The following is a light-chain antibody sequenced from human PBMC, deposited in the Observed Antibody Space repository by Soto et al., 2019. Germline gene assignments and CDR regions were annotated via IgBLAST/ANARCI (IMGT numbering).Light chain of an antibody. CDR3: QQRSSWPIT. CDR2: DAS. Sequence: EIVMTQSPATLSVSPGETATLSCRASQSVSSYLAWHQQKPGQAPRLLIYDASNRATGIPARFSGSGSGTDFTLTISSLEPEDFAVYYCQQRSSWPITFGQGTRLEIK. CDR1: QSVSSY. V-gene: IGKV3-11*01. J-gene: IGKJ5*01.